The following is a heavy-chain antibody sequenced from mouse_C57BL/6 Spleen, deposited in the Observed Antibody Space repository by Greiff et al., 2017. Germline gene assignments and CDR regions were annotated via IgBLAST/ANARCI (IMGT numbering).Heavy chain of an antibody. D-gene: IGHD2-1*01. Sequence: EVKLVESVAELVRPGASVKLSCTASGFNIKNTYMHWVKQRPEQGLEWIGRIDPANGNTKYAPKFQGKATITADTSSNTAYLQLSSLTSEDTAIYYCAPRGLYGINWYFDVWGTGTTVTVSS. CDR1: GFNIKNTY. V-gene: IGHV14-3*01. CDR3: APRGLYGINWYFDV. CDR2: IDPANGNT. J-gene: IGHJ1*03.